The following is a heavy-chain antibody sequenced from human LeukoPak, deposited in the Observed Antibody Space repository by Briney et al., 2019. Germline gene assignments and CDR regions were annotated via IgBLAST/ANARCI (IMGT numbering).Heavy chain of an antibody. Sequence: GASVKVSCKASGYTFTSYYMHWVRQAPGQGLEWMGIIKPSGGSTSYAQKFQGRVTMTRDTSTSTVYMELSSLRSEDTAVYYCARDRYYYDSSGYIRGISFDYWGQGTLVTVSS. CDR3: ARDRYYYDSSGYIRGISFDY. CDR1: GYTFTSYY. V-gene: IGHV1-46*01. D-gene: IGHD3-22*01. J-gene: IGHJ4*02. CDR2: IKPSGGST.